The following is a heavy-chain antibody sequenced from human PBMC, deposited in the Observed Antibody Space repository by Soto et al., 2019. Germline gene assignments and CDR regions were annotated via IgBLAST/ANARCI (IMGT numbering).Heavy chain of an antibody. D-gene: IGHD3-22*01. V-gene: IGHV3-53*01. CDR1: GFTFSSND. CDR3: ATRPLLPGAH. J-gene: IGHJ3*01. CDR2: IYSGGST. Sequence: EVQLVESGGGLIQPGGSLRLSCAASGFTFSSNDMNWVRQAPGKGLAWVSLIYSGGSTYYADSVKGRFTISRDNSKNTLYLQMSSLRAEDTAVYYCATRPLLPGAHWGQGTMVTVSS.